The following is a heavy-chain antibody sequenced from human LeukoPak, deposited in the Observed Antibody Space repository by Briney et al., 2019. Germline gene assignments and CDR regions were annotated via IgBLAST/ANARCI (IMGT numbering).Heavy chain of an antibody. Sequence: TGGSLRLSCAASGFTFSNNWMSWVRQAPGKGLECVANIKKDGSEKYYINSVKGRFTISRDNAKNSLYLQMNSLRAEDTAVYYCAKDIVADMIVVPLGDYWGQGTLVTVSS. V-gene: IGHV3-7*01. CDR3: AKDIVADMIVVPLGDY. J-gene: IGHJ4*02. CDR2: IKKDGSEK. CDR1: GFTFSNNW. D-gene: IGHD3-22*01.